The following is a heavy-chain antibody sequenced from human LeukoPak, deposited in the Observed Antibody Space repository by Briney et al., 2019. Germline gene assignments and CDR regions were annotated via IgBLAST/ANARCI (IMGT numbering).Heavy chain of an antibody. CDR3: ATSSGYYYFDY. Sequence: ASVKVSCKASGGTFSSYAISWVRQAPGQGLEWMGGIIPIFGTANYAQEFQGRVTITTDESTSTAYMELSSLRSEDTAVYYCATSSGYYYFDYWGQGTLVTVSS. CDR2: IIPIFGTA. CDR1: GGTFSSYA. D-gene: IGHD3-22*01. J-gene: IGHJ4*02. V-gene: IGHV1-69*05.